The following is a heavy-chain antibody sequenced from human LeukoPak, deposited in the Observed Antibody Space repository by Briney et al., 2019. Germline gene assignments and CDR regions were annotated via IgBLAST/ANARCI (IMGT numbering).Heavy chain of an antibody. CDR3: ARDQSGGFDY. D-gene: IGHD3-10*01. J-gene: IGHJ4*02. Sequence: AMHWVRQAPGKGLEWVTVISYDGSNKFYADSVKGRFTISRDNSKNTLHLQMNSLRAEDTAVYYCARDQSGGFDYWGERTLVTVSS. CDR2: ISYDGSNK. CDR1: A. V-gene: IGHV3-30-3*01.